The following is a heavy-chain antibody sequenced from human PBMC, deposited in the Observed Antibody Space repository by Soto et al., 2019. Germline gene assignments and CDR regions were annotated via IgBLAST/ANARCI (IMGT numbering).Heavy chain of an antibody. J-gene: IGHJ4*01. V-gene: IGHV1-18*01. CDR3: SRGTSIPASGDY. Sequence: ASVKVSCKASGYTFTNYGINWVRQAPGQGLEWLGRVSAYNGERRYAQRVQARVIMTTDTPTTTAYMELRSLRSDDTAVYYCSRGTSIPASGDYWGQGTLVTISS. CDR1: GYTFTNYG. D-gene: IGHD6-6*01. CDR2: VSAYNGER.